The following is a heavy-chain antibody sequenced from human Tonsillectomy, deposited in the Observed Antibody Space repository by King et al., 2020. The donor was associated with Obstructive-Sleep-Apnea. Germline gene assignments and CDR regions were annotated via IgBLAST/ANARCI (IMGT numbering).Heavy chain of an antibody. D-gene: IGHD2-2*01. CDR3: ARDMYPYALDV. CDR2: TDYTGST. V-gene: IGHV4-31*03. Sequence: QLQESGPGLVKPSQTLSLTSTVSGGSISSVGYYWTWIRQVPGKGLEWIGYTDYTGSTSYNPSLKSRLTISVDTSQKQFSLRLTSVTAADTAVYFCARDMYPYALDVWGQGTTVTVSS. J-gene: IGHJ6*02. CDR1: GGSISSVGYY.